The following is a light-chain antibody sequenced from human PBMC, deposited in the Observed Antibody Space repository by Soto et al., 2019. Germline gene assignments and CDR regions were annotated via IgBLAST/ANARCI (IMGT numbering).Light chain of an antibody. CDR2: DVS. J-gene: IGLJ1*01. Sequence: QSALTQPASVSGSPGQSITISCTGTSSDVGGYNYVSWYQQHPGKAPKLMIYDVSNWPSGVSNRFSGSKSGNTASLTISGLQAEDEADYYCSSYTSSSTYDFGTGTKVTVL. V-gene: IGLV2-14*01. CDR1: SSDVGGYNY. CDR3: SSYTSSSTYD.